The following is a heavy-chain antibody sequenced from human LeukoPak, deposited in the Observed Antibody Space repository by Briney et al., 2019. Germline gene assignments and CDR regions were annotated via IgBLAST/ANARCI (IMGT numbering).Heavy chain of an antibody. J-gene: IGHJ4*02. D-gene: IGHD6-13*01. Sequence: ASVKVSCKASGYTFTGYYMHWVRQAPGQGLEWMGWINPNSGGTNYAQKFQGRVTMTRDTSISTAYMELSRLRSDDTAVYYCARPQANIAAGTFDYWGQGTLVTVSS. CDR2: INPNSGGT. V-gene: IGHV1-2*02. CDR3: ARPQANIAAGTFDY. CDR1: GYTFTGYY.